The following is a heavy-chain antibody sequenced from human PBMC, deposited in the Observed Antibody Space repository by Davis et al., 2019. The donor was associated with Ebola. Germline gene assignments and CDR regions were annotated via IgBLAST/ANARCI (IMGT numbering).Heavy chain of an antibody. V-gene: IGHV4-39*07. Sequence: PGGSLRLSCSVSGGSMITNSAYWGWIRQPPGKGLEWIGSVFYSGSTHYNPSLKSRLTISVDTSKNQFSLRLNSLTAADTAVYYCARNNSGIPFDSWGQGVLVIVSS. J-gene: IGHJ4*02. CDR1: GGSMITNSAY. D-gene: IGHD3-10*01. CDR3: ARNNSGIPFDS. CDR2: VFYSGST.